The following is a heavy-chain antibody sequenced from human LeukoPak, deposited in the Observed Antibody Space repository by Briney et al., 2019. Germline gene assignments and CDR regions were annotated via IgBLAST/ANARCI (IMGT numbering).Heavy chain of an antibody. J-gene: IGHJ5*02. CDR2: IYYSGST. V-gene: IGHV4-59*01. CDR3: ARYYYGSGAEAPFDP. Sequence: SETLSLTCTVSGGSISSYYWSWIRQSPGKGLEWIGYIYYSGSTNYNPSLKSRVTISVDTSKNQFSLKLSSGTAADTAVYYCARYYYGSGAEAPFDPWGQGTLVTVSS. CDR1: GGSISSYY. D-gene: IGHD3-10*01.